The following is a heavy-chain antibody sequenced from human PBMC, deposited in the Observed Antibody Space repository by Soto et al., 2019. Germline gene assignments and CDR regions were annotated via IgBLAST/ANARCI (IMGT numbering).Heavy chain of an antibody. CDR3: ARSKYRGNYYYYYGMDV. CDR1: GYSFTFYW. D-gene: IGHD3-16*02. Sequence: GESLNISCNGPGYSFTFYWISLVRQSPWKGLEWMGRIDPSDSYTNYSPSFQGHVTISADKSISTAYLQWSSLKASDTAMYYCARSKYRGNYYYYYGMDVWGQGTTVTVSS. V-gene: IGHV5-10-1*01. J-gene: IGHJ6*02. CDR2: IDPSDSYT.